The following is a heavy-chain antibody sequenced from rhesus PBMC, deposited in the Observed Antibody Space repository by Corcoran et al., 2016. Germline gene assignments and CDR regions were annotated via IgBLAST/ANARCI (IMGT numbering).Heavy chain of an antibody. CDR2: SSYNGKTI. V-gene: IGHV3-136*01. CDR3: TRVPGTTGDY. J-gene: IGHJ4*01. CDR1: GFTFSSYD. Sequence: EVQLVESGGGLVQPGGSLRLSCAASGFTFSSYDMTWVRQAPGKGLEWVSYSSYNGKTIYYDDSVKGRFTISRENAKNSLSLQMSSLRAEDTAVYYCTRVPGTTGDYWGQGVLVTVSS. D-gene: IGHD1-20*01.